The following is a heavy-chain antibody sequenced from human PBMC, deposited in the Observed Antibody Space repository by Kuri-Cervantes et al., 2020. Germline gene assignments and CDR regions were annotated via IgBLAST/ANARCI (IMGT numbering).Heavy chain of an antibody. Sequence: GGSLRLSCAASGFTFSSYAMHWVRQAPGKGLEWVAVISYDGSNKYYADSVKGRFTISRDNSKNTLYLQMNSLRAEDTAVYYCARDLGATMRVMGYWGQGTLVTVSS. CDR2: ISYDGSNK. J-gene: IGHJ4*02. CDR1: GFTFSSYA. V-gene: IGHV3-30-3*01. D-gene: IGHD1-26*01. CDR3: ARDLGATMRVMGY.